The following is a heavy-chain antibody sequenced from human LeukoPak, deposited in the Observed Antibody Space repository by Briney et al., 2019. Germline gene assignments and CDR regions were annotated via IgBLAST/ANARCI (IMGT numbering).Heavy chain of an antibody. CDR1: GFTFSSYW. D-gene: IGHD4-17*01. J-gene: IGHJ4*02. CDR2: IKQDGSEK. Sequence: GGSLRLSCAASGFTFSSYWMSWVRQAPRKGLECVANIKQDGSEKYYVDSVKGRFTISRDNAKNSLYLQMNSLRAEDTAVYFCAREGNYGDYDYYWGQGTLVTVSS. V-gene: IGHV3-7*01. CDR3: AREGNYGDYDYY.